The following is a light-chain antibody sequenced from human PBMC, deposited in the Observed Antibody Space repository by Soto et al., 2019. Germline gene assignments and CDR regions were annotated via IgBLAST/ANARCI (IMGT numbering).Light chain of an antibody. Sequence: EIVFTQSPVTLSLYPGERATLSCRASQSVGASLAWYQQKPGQAPRLLSYDASSMATGIPARFSGSVSGTDLTLTISSLEREDFAVYYCQQNLGEHTFGRGNKGEIK. CDR1: QSVGAS. CDR3: QQNLGEHT. V-gene: IGKV3-11*01. J-gene: IGKJ1*01. CDR2: DAS.